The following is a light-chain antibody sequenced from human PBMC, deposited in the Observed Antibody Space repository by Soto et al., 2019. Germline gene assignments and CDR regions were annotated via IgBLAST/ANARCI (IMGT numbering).Light chain of an antibody. Sequence: QSVLTQPPSVSAAPGQKVTVSCSGSRSNIGNNYVSWYQHLPGTAPKLLIYDDDKRPSGIPDRFSGSKSGTSATLGITGFQTGDEADYYCGSWDSSLSAYVFGTGTKLTAL. J-gene: IGLJ1*01. CDR2: DDD. V-gene: IGLV1-51*01. CDR3: GSWDSSLSAYV. CDR1: RSNIGNNY.